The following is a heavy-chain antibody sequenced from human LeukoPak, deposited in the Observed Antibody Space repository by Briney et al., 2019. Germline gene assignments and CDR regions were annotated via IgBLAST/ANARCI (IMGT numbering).Heavy chain of an antibody. CDR1: GFTFSSYG. CDR3: ATSYDFWSGYHRLDY. CDR2: MWYDGSNK. J-gene: IGHJ4*02. D-gene: IGHD3-3*01. Sequence: GGSLRLSCAASGFTFSSYGMHWVRQAPGKGLEWVAVMWYDGSNKYYADSVKGRFTISRDNSKNTLYLQMNSLRAEDTAVYYCATSYDFWSGYHRLDYWGQGTLVTVSS. V-gene: IGHV3-33*01.